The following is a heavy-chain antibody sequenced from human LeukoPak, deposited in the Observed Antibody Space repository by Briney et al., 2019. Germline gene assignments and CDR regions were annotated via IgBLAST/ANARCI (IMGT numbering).Heavy chain of an antibody. J-gene: IGHJ4*02. CDR1: GYTFTSYG. D-gene: IGHD3-22*01. CDR2: ISAYNGNT. V-gene: IGHV1-18*01. CDR3: ARAPSYYYDSSGPVDY. Sequence: ASVKVSCKASGYTFTSYGISWVRQAPGQGLEWMGWISAYNGNTNYAQKLQGRVTMTTDTSTSTAYMELSSLRSEDTAVYYCARAPSYYYDSSGPVDYWGQGTLVTVSS.